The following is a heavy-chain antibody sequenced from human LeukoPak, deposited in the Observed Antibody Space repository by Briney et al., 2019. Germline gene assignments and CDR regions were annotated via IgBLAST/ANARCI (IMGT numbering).Heavy chain of an antibody. CDR1: GFTFSIYA. J-gene: IGHJ4*02. D-gene: IGHD3-16*01. CDR2: VSGSGSST. CDR3: ARFELGATGVDY. V-gene: IGHV3-23*01. Sequence: GGSLRLSCAASGFTFSIYAMTWVRQAPGKGLEWVSSVSGSGSSTYYADSVEGRFTISRDNSKNTLYLQMKSLRAEDTALYFCARFELGATGVDYWGQGSLVIVSS.